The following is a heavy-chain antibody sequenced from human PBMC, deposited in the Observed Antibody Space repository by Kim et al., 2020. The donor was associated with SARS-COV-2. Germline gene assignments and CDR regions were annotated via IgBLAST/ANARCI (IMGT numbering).Heavy chain of an antibody. J-gene: IGHJ4*01. D-gene: IGHD1-20*01. Sequence: GGSLRLSCAASGFSISSTYMTWVRQAPGKGLEWVSIKYVGGSTHYADSVKGRFTFSSDDSKNTLYLQMNSRRAEDTAFYYCARGGKGGRIYAPWYFDYWG. V-gene: IGHV3-53*01. CDR1: GFSISSTY. CDR3: ARGGKGGRIYAPWYFDY. CDR2: KYVGGST.